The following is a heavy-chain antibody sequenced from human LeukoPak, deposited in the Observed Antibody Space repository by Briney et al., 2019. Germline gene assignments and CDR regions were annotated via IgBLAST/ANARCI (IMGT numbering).Heavy chain of an antibody. D-gene: IGHD2-2*01. J-gene: IGHJ6*02. CDR3: ARVAMIVVVPAVPYGMDV. Sequence: ASVKVSCKASGCTFTSYYMHWVRQAPGQGLEWMGIINPSGGSTSYAQKFQGRVTMTRDTSTSTVYMELSSLRSEDTAVYYCARVAMIVVVPAVPYGMDVWGQGTTVTVSS. CDR1: GCTFTSYY. V-gene: IGHV1-46*01. CDR2: INPSGGST.